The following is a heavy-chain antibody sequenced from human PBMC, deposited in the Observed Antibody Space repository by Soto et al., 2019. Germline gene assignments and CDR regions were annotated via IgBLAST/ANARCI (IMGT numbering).Heavy chain of an antibody. CDR2: INPNSGGT. CDR1: GYTFTGYY. D-gene: IGHD2-2*01. V-gene: IGHV1-2*04. Sequence: GASVKVSCKASGYTFTGYYMHWVRQAPGQGLEWMGWINPNSGGTNYAQKFQGWVTMTRDTSISTAYMGLSRLRSDDTAVYYCARLGYCISTSCPDYYYYGTDVWGQGTTVTVSS. J-gene: IGHJ6*02. CDR3: ARLGYCISTSCPDYYYYGTDV.